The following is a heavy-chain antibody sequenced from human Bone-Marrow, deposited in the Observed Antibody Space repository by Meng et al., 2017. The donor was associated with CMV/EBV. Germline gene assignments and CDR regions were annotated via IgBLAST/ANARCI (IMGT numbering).Heavy chain of an antibody. D-gene: IGHD3-10*01. V-gene: IGHV4-39*07. Sequence: SDTTSSSCTVSGRRIISSSYYWGWIRQPPGKGLEWIGSIYYSGSTYYNPSLKSRVTISVDTSKNQFSLKLSSVTAADTAVYYCAREIGTSGLRWFRDGRLGDRGHGTVVTVSS. J-gene: IGHJ1*01. CDR3: AREIGTSGLRWFRDGRLGD. CDR1: GRRIISSSYY. CDR2: IYYSGST.